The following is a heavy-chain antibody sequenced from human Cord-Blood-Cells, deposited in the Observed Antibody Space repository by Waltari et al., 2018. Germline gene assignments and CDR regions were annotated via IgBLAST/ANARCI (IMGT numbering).Heavy chain of an antibody. Sequence: QLQLQESGPGLVKPSETLSLTCTVSGGSISSSSYYWGWIRQPQGKGLEWIGSIYYSGSTYYNPSLKRRVTISVDTTKNQVSLKLSSVTAADTAVYYCARASSSWYYFDYWGQGTLVTVSS. V-gene: IGHV4-39*01. J-gene: IGHJ4*02. CDR3: ARASSSWYYFDY. D-gene: IGHD6-13*01. CDR1: GGSISSSSYY. CDR2: IYYSGST.